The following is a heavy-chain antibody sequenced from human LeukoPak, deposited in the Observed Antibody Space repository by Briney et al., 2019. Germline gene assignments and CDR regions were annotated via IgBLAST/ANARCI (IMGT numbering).Heavy chain of an antibody. V-gene: IGHV4-38-2*01. CDR2: IYHSGTT. Sequence: SETLSLTCAVSGYSISSGYYWGWIRQPPGKGLEWIGSIYHSGTTCYNPSLKSRVTISVDTSRNQFSLKLSSVTAADTAVYYCARRYSYGVDYWGQGTLVTVSS. CDR3: ARRYSYGVDY. J-gene: IGHJ4*02. D-gene: IGHD5-18*01. CDR1: GYSISSGYY.